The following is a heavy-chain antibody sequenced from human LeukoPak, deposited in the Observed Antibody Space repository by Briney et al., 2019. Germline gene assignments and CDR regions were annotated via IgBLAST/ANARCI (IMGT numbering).Heavy chain of an antibody. CDR1: GFTFSSYG. CDR3: ARDGRNDRDFDY. D-gene: IGHD1-1*01. J-gene: IGHJ4*02. CDR2: IWYDGSNK. V-gene: IGHV3-33*01. Sequence: GGSLRLSCAASGFTFSSYGMHWVRQAPGKGLEWVAVIWYDGSNKYYADSVKGRFTISRDNSKNTLYLQMNSLRAEDTAVYYCARDGRNDRDFDYWGQGTLVTVSS.